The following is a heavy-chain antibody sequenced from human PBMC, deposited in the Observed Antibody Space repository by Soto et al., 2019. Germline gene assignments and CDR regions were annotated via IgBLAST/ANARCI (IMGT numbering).Heavy chain of an antibody. D-gene: IGHD2-2*01. CDR1: VGSISSYY. CDR2: IYTSGST. J-gene: IGHJ4*02. V-gene: IGHV4-4*07. CDR3: ARACSSNSCYDVFDY. Sequence: ETLSLTCTVSVGSISSYYWSWIRQPAGKGLEWIGRIYTSGSTNYNPSLKSRVTMSVDTSKNQFSLKLSSVTAADTAVYYCARACSSNSCYDVFDYWGQGTLVTVSS.